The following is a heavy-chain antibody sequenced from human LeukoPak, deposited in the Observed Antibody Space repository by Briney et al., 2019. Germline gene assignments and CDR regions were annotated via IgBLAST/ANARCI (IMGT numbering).Heavy chain of an antibody. CDR3: ARDFRTQLDGYSPPYHFDY. Sequence: GGSLRLSCAAFGFTFSTHSMSWVRQAPGKRLEWVSSISSSSSHIYYADSMKGRFTVSRDSAKNSLFLQMNSLRAEDTAVYYCARDFRTQLDGYSPPYHFDYWGQGALVTVSS. D-gene: IGHD5-24*01. V-gene: IGHV3-21*01. CDR1: GFTFSTHS. CDR2: ISSSSSHI. J-gene: IGHJ4*02.